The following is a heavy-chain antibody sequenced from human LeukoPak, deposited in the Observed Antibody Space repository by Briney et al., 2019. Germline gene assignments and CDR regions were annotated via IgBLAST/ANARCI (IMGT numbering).Heavy chain of an antibody. CDR2: IYHSGST. Sequence: SGTLPLTCAVSGGSISSSNWWSWVRQPPGKGLEWIGEIYHSGSTNYNPSLKSRVTISVDTSKNQFSLKLSSVTAADTAVYYCARDEAVRGEGWFDPWGQGTLVTVSS. D-gene: IGHD3-10*01. J-gene: IGHJ5*02. V-gene: IGHV4-4*02. CDR3: ARDEAVRGEGWFDP. CDR1: GGSISSSNW.